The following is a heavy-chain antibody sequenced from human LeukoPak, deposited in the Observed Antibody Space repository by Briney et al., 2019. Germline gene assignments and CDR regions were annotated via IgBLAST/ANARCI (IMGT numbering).Heavy chain of an antibody. Sequence: SGESLKISCKGSGYSFPNYWIGWVRQMPGQGLEWMGNIYPADSDTRYSPSFQGQVTISADKSINTAYLQWTSLKASDTAMYYCARRKGDGYNSPFDYWGQGTLVTVSS. D-gene: IGHD5-24*01. CDR2: IYPADSDT. CDR3: ARRKGDGYNSPFDY. J-gene: IGHJ4*02. CDR1: GYSFPNYW. V-gene: IGHV5-51*01.